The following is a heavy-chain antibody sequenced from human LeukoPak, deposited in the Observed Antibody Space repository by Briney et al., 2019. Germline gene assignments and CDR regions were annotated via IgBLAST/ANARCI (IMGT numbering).Heavy chain of an antibody. CDR1: GGTLSSYA. CDR2: IIPIFGTA. V-gene: IGHV1-69*06. Sequence: ASVKVSCKASGGTLSSYAISWVRQAPGQGLEWMGGIIPIFGTANYAQKFQGRVTITADKSTSTAYMELSSLRSEDTAVYYCARVGYYGSGMNLQTVSYNWFDPWGQGTLVTVSS. CDR3: ARVGYYGSGMNLQTVSYNWFDP. J-gene: IGHJ5*02. D-gene: IGHD3-10*01.